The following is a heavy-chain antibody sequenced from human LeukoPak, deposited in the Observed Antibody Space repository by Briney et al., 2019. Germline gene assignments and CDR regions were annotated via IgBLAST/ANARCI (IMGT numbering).Heavy chain of an antibody. D-gene: IGHD2-2*01. CDR3: AKDQSVVVPAAIPFDY. V-gene: IGHV3-23*01. CDR1: GFPFRSYA. CDR2: LRGSGGST. J-gene: IGHJ4*02. Sequence: GGSLGPSFEASGFPFRSYAMSWVGQAPGKGWKWAPALRGSGGSTYYADSVKGRFTISRDNSKNTLYLQMNSLRAEDTAVYYCAKDQSVVVPAAIPFDYWGQGTLVTVSS.